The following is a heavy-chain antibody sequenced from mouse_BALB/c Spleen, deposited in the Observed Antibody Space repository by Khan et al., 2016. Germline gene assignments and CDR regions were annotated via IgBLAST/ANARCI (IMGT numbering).Heavy chain of an antibody. D-gene: IGHD2-4*01. J-gene: IGHJ4*01. Sequence: EVQLQESGPGLVKPSQSLSLTCTVTGYSITSDHAWNWIRQFPGNKLEWMGYISYSGSTSYNPSLKSRISITRDTSKNQFFLQLNSVTTEDTATYYCARGGLGYAMDYWGQGTSVTVSS. CDR2: ISYSGST. CDR3: ARGGLGYAMDY. CDR1: GYSITSDHA. V-gene: IGHV3-2*02.